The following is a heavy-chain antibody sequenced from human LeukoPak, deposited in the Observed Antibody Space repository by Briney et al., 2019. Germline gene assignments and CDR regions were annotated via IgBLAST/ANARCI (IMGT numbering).Heavy chain of an antibody. Sequence: PGGSLRLSCTASGLTFSNHALHWVRQAPGKGLEWLTVISYDGRNEYYADSVTGRFTISRDNSKNTVSLQLNSLRVEDAAVYYCARGEAYYDRNGLPGAALDFWGLGTLVTVSS. D-gene: IGHD3-22*01. V-gene: IGHV3-30*04. CDR2: ISYDGRNE. CDR1: GLTFSNHA. CDR3: ARGEAYYDRNGLPGAALDF. J-gene: IGHJ3*01.